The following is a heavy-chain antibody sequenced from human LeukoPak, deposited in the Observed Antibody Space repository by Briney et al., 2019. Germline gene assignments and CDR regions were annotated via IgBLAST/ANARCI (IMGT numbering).Heavy chain of an antibody. D-gene: IGHD3-22*01. J-gene: IGHJ4*02. CDR1: GYTSTSYG. Sequence: ASVKVSCKASGYTSTSYGISWVRQAPGQGFEWMGWISAYNGNTNYAQKLQGRVTMTTDTSTSTAYMELRSLRSDDTAVYYCARGGGDYYYDSSGYYYRWGQGTLVTVSS. V-gene: IGHV1-18*01. CDR3: ARGGGDYYYDSSGYYYR. CDR2: ISAYNGNT.